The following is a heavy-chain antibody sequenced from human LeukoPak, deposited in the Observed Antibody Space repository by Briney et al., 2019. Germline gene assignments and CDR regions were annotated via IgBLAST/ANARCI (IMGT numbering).Heavy chain of an antibody. V-gene: IGHV4-30-2*01. D-gene: IGHD4-17*01. J-gene: IGHJ4*02. CDR1: GGSISSGGYS. CDR3: AARISTVTTYPFDY. Sequence: SETLSLTCAVSGGSISSGGYSWSWIRQPPGKGLEWIGYIYHSGGTYYNPSLKSRVTISVDRSKNQFSLKLSSVTAADTAVYYCAARISTVTTYPFDYWGQGTLVTVSS. CDR2: IYHSGGT.